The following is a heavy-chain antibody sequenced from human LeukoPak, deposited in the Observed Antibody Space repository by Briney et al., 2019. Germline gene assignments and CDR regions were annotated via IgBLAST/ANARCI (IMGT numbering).Heavy chain of an antibody. CDR3: AREYYDYVWGSYTRLDY. J-gene: IGHJ4*02. V-gene: IGHV3-48*03. D-gene: IGHD3-16*01. Sequence: GGSLRLSCAASGFTFSSYEMNWVRQAPGKGLEWVSYISSSGSTIYYADSVKGRFTISRDNAKNSLYLQMNSLRAEDTAVYYCAREYYDYVWGSYTRLDYWGQGTLVTVSS. CDR2: ISSSGSTI. CDR1: GFTFSSYE.